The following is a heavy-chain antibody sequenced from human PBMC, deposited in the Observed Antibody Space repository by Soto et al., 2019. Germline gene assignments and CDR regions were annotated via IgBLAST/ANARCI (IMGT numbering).Heavy chain of an antibody. CDR2: ASYDGDIK. CDR1: GFRFPNYG. J-gene: IGHJ6*02. CDR3: VKDSYIFYSNGRYSMGV. V-gene: IGHV3-30*18. Sequence: GSLRLSCAASGFRFPNYGMHWVRRAPGKRLEWVAAASYDGDIKFYADSVKGRFTISRDNSQNTLFLQMNSLRVEDTAVYYCVKDSYIFYSNGRYSMGVWGQGTTVTVSS. D-gene: IGHD3-22*01.